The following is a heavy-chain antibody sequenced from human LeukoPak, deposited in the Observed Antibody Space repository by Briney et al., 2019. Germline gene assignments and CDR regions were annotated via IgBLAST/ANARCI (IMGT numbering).Heavy chain of an antibody. J-gene: IGHJ6*02. V-gene: IGHV4-31*03. D-gene: IGHD2-15*01. CDR1: GGSISSGGYY. Sequence: PSETLSLTCTVSGGSISSGGYYWSWIRQHPGKGLEWIGYIYYSGSTYYNPSLKSRVTISVDTSKNQFSLKLSSVTAADTAVYYCARDPPYCTCGSCYSGGMDVWGQGTTVTVSS. CDR2: IYYSGST. CDR3: ARDPPYCTCGSCYSGGMDV.